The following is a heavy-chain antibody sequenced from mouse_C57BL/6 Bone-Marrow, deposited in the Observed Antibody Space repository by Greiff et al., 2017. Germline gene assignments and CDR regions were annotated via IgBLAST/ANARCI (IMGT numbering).Heavy chain of an antibody. J-gene: IGHJ4*01. CDR1: GYTFTSYW. Sequence: QVQLQQPVAELVKPGASVKLSCTASGYTFTSYWMHWVKQRPGQGLEWIGMIHPNSGSTNYNEKFKSKATLTVDKSSSTAYMQLSSLTSEDSAVYYCAAAYRVPMDYWGQGTSVTVSA. D-gene: IGHD2-10*01. V-gene: IGHV1-64*01. CDR3: AAAYRVPMDY. CDR2: IHPNSGST.